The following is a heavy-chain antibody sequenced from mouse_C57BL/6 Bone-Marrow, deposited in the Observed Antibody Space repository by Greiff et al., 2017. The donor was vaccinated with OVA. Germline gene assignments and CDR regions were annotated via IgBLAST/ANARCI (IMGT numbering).Heavy chain of an antibody. CDR2: IDPENGDT. Sequence: EVQLQQSGAELVRPGASVKLSCTASGFNIKDDYMHWVKQRPEQGLEWIGWIDPENGDTEYASKFQGKATITADTSSNPAYLQLSSLTSEDTAVYYCTSILFAYWGQGTLVTVSA. CDR1: GFNIKDDY. CDR3: TSILFAY. V-gene: IGHV14-4*01. J-gene: IGHJ3*01.